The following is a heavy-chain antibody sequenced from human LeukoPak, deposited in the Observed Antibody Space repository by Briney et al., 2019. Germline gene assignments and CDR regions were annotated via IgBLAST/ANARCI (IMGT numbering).Heavy chain of an antibody. V-gene: IGHV4-59*12. Sequence: PSETLSLTCTVSGGSISSYYWSWIRQPPGKGLEWIGYIYYSGSTNYNPSLKSRVTISVDTSKNQFSLKLSSVTAADTAVYYCARSRVVLLWFGAFDYWGQGTLVTVSS. D-gene: IGHD3-10*01. CDR2: IYYSGST. CDR1: GGSISSYY. CDR3: ARSRVVLLWFGAFDY. J-gene: IGHJ4*02.